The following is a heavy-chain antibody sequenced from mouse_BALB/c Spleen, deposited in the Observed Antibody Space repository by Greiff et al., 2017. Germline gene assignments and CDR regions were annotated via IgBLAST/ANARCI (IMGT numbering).Heavy chain of an antibody. CDR3: AKLGRGGYYFDY. CDR1: GFTFSSFG. D-gene: IGHD4-1*01. CDR2: ISSGSSTI. J-gene: IGHJ2*01. Sequence: EVKLVESGGGLVQPGGSRKLSCAASGFTFSSFGMHWVRQAPEKGLEWVAYISSGSSTIYYADTVKGRFTISRDNAKNTLFLQMNSLRSEDTAMYYCAKLGRGGYYFDYWGQGTTLTVSS. V-gene: IGHV5-17*02.